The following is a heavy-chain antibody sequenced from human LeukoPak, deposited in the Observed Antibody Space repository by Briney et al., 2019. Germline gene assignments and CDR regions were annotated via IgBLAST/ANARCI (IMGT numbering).Heavy chain of an antibody. D-gene: IGHD6-13*01. CDR3: ARPISSSWYGGFDY. Sequence: SETLSLTCTVSGGSINNINYYWGWIRQPPGKGLEWIGSIYYRGNSYYNPSLKSRVTISVHTSKNQFSLKLSSVTAADTAVYYCARPISSSWYGGFDYWGQGTLVTVSS. V-gene: IGHV4-39*01. CDR1: GGSINNINYY. CDR2: IYYRGNS. J-gene: IGHJ4*02.